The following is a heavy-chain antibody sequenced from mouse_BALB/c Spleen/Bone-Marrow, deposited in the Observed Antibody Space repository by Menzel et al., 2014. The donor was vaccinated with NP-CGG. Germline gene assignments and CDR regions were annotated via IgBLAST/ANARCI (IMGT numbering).Heavy chain of an antibody. J-gene: IGHJ3*01. CDR1: GYAFTSYS. D-gene: IGHD1-1*01. Sequence: VQLQQSGPELVKPGASVKVSCKASGYAFTSYSMYWVKQSHGKSLEWIGYIDPYNGGTSYNQKFKGKATLTVDKSSSTAYMHLNSLTSEDSAVYYCARDNYYGSSTGFAYWGQGTLVTVSA. V-gene: IGHV1S135*01. CDR2: IDPYNGGT. CDR3: ARDNYYGSSTGFAY.